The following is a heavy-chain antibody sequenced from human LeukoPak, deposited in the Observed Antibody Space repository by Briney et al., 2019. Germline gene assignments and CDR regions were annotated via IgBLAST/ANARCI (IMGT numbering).Heavy chain of an antibody. V-gene: IGHV3-23*01. D-gene: IGHD3-22*01. Sequence: GGSLRLSCAASGLTFSFYSMSWVRQAPGEGLEWVSSISGSGGSTYYADSVKGRFTISRDNSKTTLYLQMNGLRAEDAAVYYCAKDLKVMVTHTSDYWGQGTLVTVSS. CDR3: AKDLKVMVTHTSDY. CDR1: GLTFSFYS. J-gene: IGHJ4*02. CDR2: ISGSGGST.